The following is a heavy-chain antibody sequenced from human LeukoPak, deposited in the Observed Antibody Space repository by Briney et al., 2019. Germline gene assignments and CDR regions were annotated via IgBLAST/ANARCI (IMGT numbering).Heavy chain of an antibody. V-gene: IGHV1-18*01. J-gene: IGHJ3*02. CDR2: ISAYNGNT. CDR3: ARDVRDCSSTSCYTGHDAFDI. D-gene: IGHD2-2*02. CDR1: GYTFTSYG. Sequence: GASVKVSCKASGYTFTSYGISWVRQAPGQGLEWMGWISAYNGNTNYAQKLQGRVTMTTDTSTSTTYMELRSLRSDDTAVYYCARDVRDCSSTSCYTGHDAFDIWGQGTMVTVSS.